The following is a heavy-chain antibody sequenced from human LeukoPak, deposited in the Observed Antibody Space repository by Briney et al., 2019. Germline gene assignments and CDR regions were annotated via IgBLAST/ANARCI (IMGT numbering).Heavy chain of an antibody. Sequence: ASVNVSCKASGYTFTGYYMHWVRQAPGQRLEWMGWINPNSGGTNYAQKFQGRVTMTRDTSISTAYMELSRLRSDDTAVYYCARGGYTGGSCYGGLDYWGQGTLVTVSS. CDR1: GYTFTGYY. D-gene: IGHD2-15*01. CDR3: ARGGYTGGSCYGGLDY. J-gene: IGHJ4*02. V-gene: IGHV1-2*02. CDR2: INPNSGGT.